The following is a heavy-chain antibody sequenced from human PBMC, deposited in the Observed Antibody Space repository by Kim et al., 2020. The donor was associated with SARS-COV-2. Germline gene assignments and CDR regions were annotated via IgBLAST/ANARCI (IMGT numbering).Heavy chain of an antibody. CDR3: ASIPARTLDY. CDR1: GFTFSSYS. J-gene: IGHJ4*02. V-gene: IGHV3-48*02. Sequence: GGSLRLSCAASGFTFSSYSMNWVRQAQGKGLEWVSYISSSSSTIYYADSVKGRFTISRDNAKNSLYLQMNSMRDEDTAVYYCASIPARTLDYWGQGTLVTVSS. D-gene: IGHD2-2*02. CDR2: ISSSSSTI.